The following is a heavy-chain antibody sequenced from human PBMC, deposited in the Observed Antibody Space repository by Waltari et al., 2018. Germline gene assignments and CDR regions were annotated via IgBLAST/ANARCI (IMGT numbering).Heavy chain of an antibody. V-gene: IGHV3-48*01. D-gene: IGHD3-10*01. CDR3: AREYYTHFDY. J-gene: IGHJ4*02. CDR1: GFNFSSYS. CDR2: ISSSSSTV. Sequence: EVHLVQSGGGLVQPGGSLRLSCAASGFNFSSYSMDWFRQAPGKGLEWVSDISSSSSTVYYADSVKGRFTISRDNAKNSLYLQMNSLRAEDTAVYYCAREYYTHFDYWGQGTLVTVSS.